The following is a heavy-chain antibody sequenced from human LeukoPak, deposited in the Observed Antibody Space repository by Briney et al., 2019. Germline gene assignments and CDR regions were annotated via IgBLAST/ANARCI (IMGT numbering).Heavy chain of an antibody. J-gene: IGHJ4*02. CDR2: VYHSGST. CDR3: ARNDSSGYFDY. Sequence: KPSETLSLTCAVSDYSISSGDYRGRIRQPPGKGLEWIGSVYHSGSTHYSPSLKSRVTISVDTSKNQFSLKLSSVTAADTAVYYCARNDSSGYFDYWGQGTLVTVSS. V-gene: IGHV4-38-2*01. D-gene: IGHD3-22*01. CDR1: DYSISSGDY.